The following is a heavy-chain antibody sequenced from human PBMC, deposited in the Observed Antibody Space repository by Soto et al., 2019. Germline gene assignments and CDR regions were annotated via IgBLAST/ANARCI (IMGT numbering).Heavy chain of an antibody. CDR2: SNSDGSST. J-gene: IGHJ5*02. V-gene: IGHV3-74*01. Sequence: EVQLVESGGGLVQPGGSLRLSCAASGVTFSSYWIHWVRQAPGKGLVWVSRSNSDGSSTSYADSVKGRFTISRDNAKNTLYLQMNSLRAEDTAVYYCARARTTLSFNGFDLLGQGTLVTVSS. CDR1: GVTFSSYW. D-gene: IGHD4-17*01. CDR3: ARARTTLSFNGFDL.